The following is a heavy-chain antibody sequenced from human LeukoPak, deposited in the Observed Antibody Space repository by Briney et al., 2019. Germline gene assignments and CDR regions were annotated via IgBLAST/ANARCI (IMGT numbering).Heavy chain of an antibody. Sequence: SGPTLVNPTQTLTLTCNFSGFSLSASGVGVGWIRQPPGKALEWLAVIYWNDDKRYSPSLKNRLTITKDTSKNQVVLTMTNMDPVDTATYYCAHRCYDRGIAAPNVILDYWGQGTLVTVSS. D-gene: IGHD6-25*01. V-gene: IGHV2-5*01. CDR2: IYWNDDK. J-gene: IGHJ4*02. CDR3: AHRCYDRGIAAPNVILDY. CDR1: GFSLSASGVG.